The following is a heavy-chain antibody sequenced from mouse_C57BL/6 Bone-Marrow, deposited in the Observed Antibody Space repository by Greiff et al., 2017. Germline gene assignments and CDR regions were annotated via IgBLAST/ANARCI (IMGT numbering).Heavy chain of an antibody. J-gene: IGHJ3*01. CDR3: ASGGAGSFAY. V-gene: IGHV1-81*01. CDR1: GYTFTSYG. D-gene: IGHD3-3*01. Sequence: VQLQQSGAELARPGASVKLSCKASGYTFTSYGISWVKQRTGQGLEWIGEIYPRSGNTYYNEKFKGKATLTADKSSSTAYMELRSLTSEDSAVYFCASGGAGSFAYWGQGTLVTVSA. CDR2: IYPRSGNT.